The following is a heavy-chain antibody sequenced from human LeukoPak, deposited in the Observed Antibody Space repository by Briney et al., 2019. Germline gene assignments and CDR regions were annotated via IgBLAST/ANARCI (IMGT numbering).Heavy chain of an antibody. CDR1: GFTFSNYW. D-gene: IGHD3-10*01. CDR3: AKDHNYYASGPH. V-gene: IGHV3-7*01. CDR2: IREDGSEK. J-gene: IGHJ4*02. Sequence: GGSLRLSCAASGFTFSNYWMSWVRQAPGKGLEWVANIREDGSEKYYVDSVKGQFTISRDNAKNSLFLQMDSLRAEDTAVYYCAKDHNYYASGPHWGQGTLVTVSS.